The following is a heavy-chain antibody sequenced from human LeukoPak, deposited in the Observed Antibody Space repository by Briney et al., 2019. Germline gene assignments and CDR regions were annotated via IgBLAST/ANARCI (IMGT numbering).Heavy chain of an antibody. V-gene: IGHV3-64*02. CDR1: GFTFSSYA. CDR3: ARGSSGWLFSEFDY. D-gene: IGHD6-19*01. CDR2: ISSNGGST. Sequence: GGSLRLSCAASGFTFSSYAMHWVRQAPGKGLEYVSAISSNGGSTYYADSVKGRFTISRDNSKNTLYLQMGSLRAEDMAVYYCARGSSGWLFSEFDYWSQGTLVTVSS. J-gene: IGHJ4*02.